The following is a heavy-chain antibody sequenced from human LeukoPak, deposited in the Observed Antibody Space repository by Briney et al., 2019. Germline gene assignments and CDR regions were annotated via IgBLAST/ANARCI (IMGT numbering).Heavy chain of an antibody. V-gene: IGHV3-23*01. Sequence: GGSLRLSCAASGFTFSSYAMSWVRQAPGKGLEWVSAISGSGGSTYYADSVKGRFTISRDNSKNTLYLQMNSLRAEDTAVYYCAKGRLRYFDADYFDYWGQGTLVTVSS. D-gene: IGHD3-9*01. CDR2: ISGSGGST. J-gene: IGHJ4*02. CDR1: GFTFSSYA. CDR3: AKGRLRYFDADYFDY.